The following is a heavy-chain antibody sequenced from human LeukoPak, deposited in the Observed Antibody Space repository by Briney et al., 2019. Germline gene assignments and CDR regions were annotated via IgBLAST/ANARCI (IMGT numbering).Heavy chain of an antibody. V-gene: IGHV2-5*01. Sequence: KESXXXXVKPTXXLTXXCXFSGFSLSTRGGGVGWIRXPPGKALEWLSLIYWNDDRRYSTAMKRRRTITKDTSKNQVVLTMTNMDPVDTATYYCAHSGEPLAFDIWGQGTMVTISS. J-gene: IGHJ3*02. D-gene: IGHD3-16*01. CDR3: AHSGEPLAFDI. CDR2: IYWNDDR. CDR1: GFSLSTRGGG.